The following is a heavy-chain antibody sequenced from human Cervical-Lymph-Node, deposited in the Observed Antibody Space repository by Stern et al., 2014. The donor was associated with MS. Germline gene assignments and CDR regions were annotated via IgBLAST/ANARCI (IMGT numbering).Heavy chain of an antibody. CDR1: GYTFVYYA. J-gene: IGHJ4*02. CDR2: INADNGNT. Sequence: DQLVESGAEVKKPGASVKISCQALGYTFVYYAIHWVRQAPGQRPEWMGWINADNGNTEYSRTFQDRVTISRDTSASTAYMEVFRLRPADTAVYYCARVADSSYLPDYWGKGTLITVSS. D-gene: IGHD3-22*01. CDR3: ARVADSSYLPDY. V-gene: IGHV1-3*01.